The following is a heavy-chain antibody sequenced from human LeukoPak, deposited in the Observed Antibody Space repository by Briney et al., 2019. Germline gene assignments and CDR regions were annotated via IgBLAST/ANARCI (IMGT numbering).Heavy chain of an antibody. CDR3: AKVVVAATLTHYYYAMDV. V-gene: IGHV3-30*18. J-gene: IGHJ6*02. CDR2: ISYDGSKK. D-gene: IGHD2-15*01. Sequence: GRSLRLSCAASGFTLSNYGMHWVRHAPGKGLEWVAVISYDGSKKFYTDSVEGRFSISREHSEHTLYLQVNSLRAEETAVFYCAKVVVAATLTHYYYAMDVCGQGTTVTVSS. CDR1: GFTLSNYG.